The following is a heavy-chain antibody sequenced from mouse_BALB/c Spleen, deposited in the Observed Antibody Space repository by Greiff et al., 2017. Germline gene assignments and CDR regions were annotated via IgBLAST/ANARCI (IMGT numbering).Heavy chain of an antibody. V-gene: IGHV3-2*02. D-gene: IGHD1-1*01. CDR3: ARWPDYGSNGY. CDR2: ISYSGST. CDR1: GYSITSDYA. J-gene: IGHJ2*01. Sequence: EVQGVESGPGLVKPSQSLSLTCTVTGYSITSDYAWHWIRQFPGNKLEWMGYISYSGSTSYNPSLKSRISITRDTSKNQFFLQLNSVTTEDTATYYCARWPDYGSNGYWGQGTTLTVSS.